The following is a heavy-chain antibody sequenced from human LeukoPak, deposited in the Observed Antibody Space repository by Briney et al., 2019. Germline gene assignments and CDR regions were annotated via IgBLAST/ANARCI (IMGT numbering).Heavy chain of an antibody. CDR1: GFTVSGNY. J-gene: IGHJ4*02. D-gene: IGHD3-16*01. V-gene: IGHV3-53*05. Sequence: GGSLTLSCAVSGFTVSGNYMTWVRQAPGKGLEWVSVIYNGGTTYYRDSVKGRFTISRDNSENTVHLQMDSLRPEDTAVYYCASGPTYDYVRVILYWGQGTRVTVSS. CDR3: ASGPTYDYVRVILY. CDR2: IYNGGTT.